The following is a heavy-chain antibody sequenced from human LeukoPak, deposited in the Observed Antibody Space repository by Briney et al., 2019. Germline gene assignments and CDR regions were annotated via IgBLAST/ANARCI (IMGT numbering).Heavy chain of an antibody. CDR3: ARLRVD. J-gene: IGHJ4*02. V-gene: IGHV4-34*01. Sequence: SETLSLTCAVYGGSFSGYYWSWIRQPPGKGLEWIGEINHSGSTNYNPSLKSRVTISVDTSKNQFSLKLSSVTAADTAVYYCARLRVDWGQGTLVTVSS. CDR1: GGSFSGYY. CDR2: INHSGST.